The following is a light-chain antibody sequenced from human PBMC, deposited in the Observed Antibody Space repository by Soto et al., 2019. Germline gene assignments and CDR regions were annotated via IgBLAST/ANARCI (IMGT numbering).Light chain of an antibody. CDR1: SSDVGDYNY. V-gene: IGLV2-14*01. CDR3: SSYTSSSTLYV. Sequence: QSALTQPASVSGSPGQSITISCTGTSSDVGDYNYVSWYQQHPGKAPKIMIYDVSDRPSGVSDRFSGSKSGNTASLTISGLQAEDEADYYCSSYTSSSTLYVFGTGTKVTV. J-gene: IGLJ1*01. CDR2: DVS.